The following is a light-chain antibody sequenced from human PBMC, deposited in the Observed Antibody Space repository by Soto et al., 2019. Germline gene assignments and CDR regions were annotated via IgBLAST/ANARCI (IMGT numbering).Light chain of an antibody. J-gene: IGKJ4*01. CDR1: QNVVNN. V-gene: IGKV3D-15*01. Sequence: VMTQSPGNLSVSPGERVTLFCRASQNVVNNIAWYQVKPAQPPRLLIYASSTRATGLPATFSGSGSETQFSLTISSLQSEDSAVYYCQQYYHWGLSFGGGTKVEI. CDR2: ASS. CDR3: QQYYHWGLS.